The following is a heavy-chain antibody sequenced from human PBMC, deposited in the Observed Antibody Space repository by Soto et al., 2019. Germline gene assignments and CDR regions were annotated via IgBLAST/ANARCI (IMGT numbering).Heavy chain of an antibody. D-gene: IGHD1-26*01. CDR2: ISGNSGKT. CDR3: AREWDGDFDP. V-gene: IGHV1-18*01. Sequence: GASVKVSCKASGYTFSTYGLTWVRQAPGQGLEWVAWISGNSGKTYYAQRFQGRVTLTTDTSTSTAYMELRSLRSDDTAVYYCAREWDGDFDPWGQGTLVTVSS. J-gene: IGHJ5*02. CDR1: GYTFSTYG.